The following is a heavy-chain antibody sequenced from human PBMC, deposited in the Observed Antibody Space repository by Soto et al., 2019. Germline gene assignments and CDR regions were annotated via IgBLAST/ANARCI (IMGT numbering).Heavy chain of an antibody. Sequence: SETLSLTCTVSGGSISSYYWSWIRQPPGKGLEWIGYIYYSGSTNYNPSLKSRVTISVDTSKNQFSLKLSSVTAAVTAVYYCARGRTPFSQHWGQGTRDTVSS. CDR1: GGSISSYY. J-gene: IGHJ1*01. V-gene: IGHV4-59*08. CDR3: ARGRTPFSQH. CDR2: IYYSGST.